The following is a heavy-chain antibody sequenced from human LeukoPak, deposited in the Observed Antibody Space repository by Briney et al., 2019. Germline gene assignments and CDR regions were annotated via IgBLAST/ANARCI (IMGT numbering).Heavy chain of an antibody. CDR2: SSSTGNTI. V-gene: IGHV3-48*03. J-gene: IGHJ4*02. Sequence: PGGSLRLSCAAPGFTFSSYEMNWVRQAPGKGLEWISYSSSTGNTIYYADSVKGRFTISRDNAKNSLYLQLSNLRAEDTAVYYCAREAYSSSSRYDYWGQGTLVTVSS. CDR1: GFTFSSYE. D-gene: IGHD6-6*01. CDR3: AREAYSSSSRYDY.